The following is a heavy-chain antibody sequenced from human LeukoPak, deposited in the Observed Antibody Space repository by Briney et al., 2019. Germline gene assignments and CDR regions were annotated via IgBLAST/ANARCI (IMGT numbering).Heavy chain of an antibody. Sequence: ASVKVSCKASGYTFTGYYMHWVQQAPGQGLEWMGWINPNSGGTNYAQKFQGRVTMTRDTSISTAYMELSRLRSDDTAVYYCATLYGGNSGVDYWGQGTLVTVSS. D-gene: IGHD4-23*01. CDR1: GYTFTGYY. J-gene: IGHJ4*02. CDR3: ATLYGGNSGVDY. CDR2: INPNSGGT. V-gene: IGHV1-2*02.